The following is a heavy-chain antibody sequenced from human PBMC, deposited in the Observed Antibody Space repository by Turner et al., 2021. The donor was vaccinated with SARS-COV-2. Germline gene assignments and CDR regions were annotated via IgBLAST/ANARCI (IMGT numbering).Heavy chain of an antibody. D-gene: IGHD1-26*01. CDR2: FYKIGSI. J-gene: IGHJ6*02. CDR1: GGSISSKS. Sequence: QVQLQESGPGLVKPSETLSLTCTVSGGSISSKSWSWIRQSPGRGLEWIGYFYKIGSIDYNPTLRGRVTISVDKSKNQLYLNLISVTAADTAVYYCARHQGSASGYDHGMNVWGQGTAVIVSS. V-gene: IGHV4-59*08. CDR3: ARHQGSASGYDHGMNV.